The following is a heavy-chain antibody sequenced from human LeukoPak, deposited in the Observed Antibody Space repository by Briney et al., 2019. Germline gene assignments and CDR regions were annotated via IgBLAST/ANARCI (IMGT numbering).Heavy chain of an antibody. J-gene: IGHJ6*03. CDR2: INPNSGGT. CDR3: ARDGPAETYYYYYMDV. Sequence: ASMKVSCKASGYTFTGYYMHWVRQAPGQGLEWMGWINPNSGGTNYAQKFQGRVTMTRDTSISTAYMELSRLRSDDTAVYYCARDGPAETYYYYYMDVWGKGTTVTVSS. CDR1: GYTFTGYY. V-gene: IGHV1-2*02.